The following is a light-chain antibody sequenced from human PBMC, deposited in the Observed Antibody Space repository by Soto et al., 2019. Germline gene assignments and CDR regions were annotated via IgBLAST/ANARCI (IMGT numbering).Light chain of an antibody. V-gene: IGKV3-11*01. Sequence: EIVLTQSPGTLSLSPRERATRSCRASQTFSSIYLAWYQQKPGQAPRLLIYDASNRATGIPARFSGSGSGTDFTLTISSLESEDFAIYYCQQRSNWPTFGQGTRLEIK. CDR1: QTFSSIY. J-gene: IGKJ5*01. CDR2: DAS. CDR3: QQRSNWPT.